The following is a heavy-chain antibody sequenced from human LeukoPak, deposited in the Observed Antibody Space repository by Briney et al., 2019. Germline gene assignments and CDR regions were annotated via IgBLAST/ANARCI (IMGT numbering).Heavy chain of an antibody. J-gene: IGHJ4*02. Sequence: GASVKVSCKSSGYTXTAYANHWVRQAPGQGLEWMGWVTPSDGANYAQKFQGRVTMTRDTSMSTAYMDLNRLTSDDTAVYFCARDRYGDGFAHFDYWGQGTLVTVSS. CDR2: VTPSDGA. V-gene: IGHV1-2*02. CDR1: GYTXTAYA. D-gene: IGHD5-24*01. CDR3: ARDRYGDGFAHFDY.